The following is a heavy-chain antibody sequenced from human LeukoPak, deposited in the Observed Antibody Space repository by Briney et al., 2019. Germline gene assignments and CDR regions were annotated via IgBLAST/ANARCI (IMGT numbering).Heavy chain of an antibody. CDR3: ARGYDYYDSSGYYRN. V-gene: IGHV1-2*02. CDR1: GYTFTGYY. CDR2: INPNSGGT. J-gene: IGHJ4*02. Sequence: ASVKVSCKASGYTFTGYYMHWVRQAPGQGLERMGWINPNSGGTNYAQKFQGRVTMTRDTSISTAYMELSRLRSDDTAVYYCARGYDYYDSSGYYRNWGQGTLVTVSS. D-gene: IGHD3-22*01.